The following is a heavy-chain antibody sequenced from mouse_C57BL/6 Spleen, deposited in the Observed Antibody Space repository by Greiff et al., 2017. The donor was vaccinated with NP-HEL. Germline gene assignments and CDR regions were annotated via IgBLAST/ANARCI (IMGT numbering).Heavy chain of an antibody. J-gene: IGHJ2*01. Sequence: QVQLQQSGAELVRPGSSVKLSCKASGYTFTSYWMHWVKQRPIQGLEWIGNIDPSDSETHYNQKFKDKATLTVDKSSSTSYMQLSSLTSEDSAVYYCARSPWYYFDYWGQGTTLTVSS. CDR1: GYTFTSYW. V-gene: IGHV1-52*01. CDR3: ARSPWYYFDY. CDR2: IDPSDSET.